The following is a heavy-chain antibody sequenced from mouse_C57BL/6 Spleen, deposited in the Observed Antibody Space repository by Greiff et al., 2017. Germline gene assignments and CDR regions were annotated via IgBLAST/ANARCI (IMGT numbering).Heavy chain of an antibody. J-gene: IGHJ2*01. V-gene: IGHV1-42*01. Sequence: EVKLQESGPELVKPGASVKISCKASGYSFTGYYMNWVKQSPEKSLEWIGEINPSTGGTTYNQKFKAKATLTVDKSSSTAYMQLKSLTSEDSAVYYCARAGGYYDDWGQGTTLTVAS. D-gene: IGHD2-3*01. CDR3: ARAGGYYDD. CDR1: GYSFTGYY. CDR2: INPSTGGT.